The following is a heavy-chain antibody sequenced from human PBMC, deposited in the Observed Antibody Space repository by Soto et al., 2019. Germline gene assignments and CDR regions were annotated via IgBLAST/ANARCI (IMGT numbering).Heavy chain of an antibody. Sequence: QVQLVQSGAEVKKPGSSVKVSCKASGGTFSSYAISWVRQAPGQGLEWMGGIIPIFGTANYAQKFQGRVTITADKSTSTAYMELNSLRSEDKAVYYCACFRNYYGSGRYRPDAFDMWGQGTMVTVSS. J-gene: IGHJ3*02. CDR3: ACFRNYYGSGRYRPDAFDM. CDR2: IIPIFGTA. D-gene: IGHD3-10*01. V-gene: IGHV1-69*06. CDR1: GGTFSSYA.